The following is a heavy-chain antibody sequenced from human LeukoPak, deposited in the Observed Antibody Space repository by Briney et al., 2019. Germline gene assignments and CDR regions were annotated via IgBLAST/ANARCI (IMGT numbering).Heavy chain of an antibody. J-gene: IGHJ3*02. CDR3: AHTELTDAFDI. CDR2: ISSSSSTI. D-gene: IGHD1-7*01. Sequence: GGSLRLSCTASGFMFGDYAMSWVRQAPGKGLEWVSYISSSSSTIYYADSVKGRFTISRDNAKNSLYLQMNSLRAEDTAVYYCAHTELTDAFDIWGQGTMVTVSS. V-gene: IGHV3-48*04. CDR1: GFMFGDYA.